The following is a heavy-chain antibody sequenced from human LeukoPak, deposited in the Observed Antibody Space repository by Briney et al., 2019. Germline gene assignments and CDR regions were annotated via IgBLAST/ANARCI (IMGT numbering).Heavy chain of an antibody. CDR1: GYTFTSYA. D-gene: IGHD1-1*01. Sequence: ASVKVSCKASGYTFTSYAMNWVRQAPGQGLEWMGWINTNTGNPTYAQGFTGRFVFSLDTSVSTAYLQISSLKAEDTAVYYCARDSKPNWNDVLRWFDPWGQGTLVTVSS. CDR3: ARDSKPNWNDVLRWFDP. CDR2: INTNTGNP. V-gene: IGHV7-4-1*02. J-gene: IGHJ5*02.